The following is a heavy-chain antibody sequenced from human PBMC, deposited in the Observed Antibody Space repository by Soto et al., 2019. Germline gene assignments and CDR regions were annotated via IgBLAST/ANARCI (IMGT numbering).Heavy chain of an antibody. CDR2: IIPIFGTA. J-gene: IGHJ4*02. D-gene: IGHD3-22*01. Sequence: QLQLVQSGAEVKKPGSSVKVSCNASGDTFDIYGFNWVRQAPGQGLEWLGTIIPIFGTADYAQKFEGRVSITADKSTSTAYMELAGLTTDDSAIYYCARGGIHFYDDSGHASDYWGQGTLITVSS. CDR1: GDTFDIYG. CDR3: ARGGIHFYDDSGHASDY. V-gene: IGHV1-69*06.